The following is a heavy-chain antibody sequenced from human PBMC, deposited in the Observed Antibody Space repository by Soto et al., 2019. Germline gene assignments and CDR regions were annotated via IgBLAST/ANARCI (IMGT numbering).Heavy chain of an antibody. CDR3: ARAIVPYGMDV. Sequence: GGSLRLSCAASGFPFISYWMHWVRQSPGMGLVWVSRSNSDGSSTSYADSVKGRFTISRDNAKNTLYLQMNSLRADDTAVYYCARAIVPYGMDVWGHGITVTLSS. V-gene: IGHV3-74*01. CDR2: SNSDGSST. CDR1: GFPFISYW. J-gene: IGHJ6*02. D-gene: IGHD3-22*01.